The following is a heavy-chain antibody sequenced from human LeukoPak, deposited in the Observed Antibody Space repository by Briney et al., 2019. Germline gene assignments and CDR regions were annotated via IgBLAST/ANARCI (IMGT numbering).Heavy chain of an antibody. CDR3: ARVDYYDSSADSGPFDY. J-gene: IGHJ4*02. CDR2: ISSSGSTI. D-gene: IGHD3-22*01. CDR1: GFTFSDYY. V-gene: IGHV3-11*01. Sequence: KPGGSLRLSCAASGFTFSDYYMSWIRQAPGKGLEWVSYISSSGSTIYYADSVKGRFTISRDNAKNSLYLQKNSLRAEDTAVYYCARVDYYDSSADSGPFDYWGQGTLVTVSS.